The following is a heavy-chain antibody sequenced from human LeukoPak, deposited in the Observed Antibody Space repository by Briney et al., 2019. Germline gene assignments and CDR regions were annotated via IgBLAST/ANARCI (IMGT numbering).Heavy chain of an antibody. Sequence: GGSLRLSCAASGFTFSSYAMSWVRQAPGKGLEWVSAISNNGDSTYYAGSVKGRSTISRDNSKNTLYLQMNRLRAEDTAVYYCAKDLTSGYYYVMYFDYWGQGTLVTVSS. D-gene: IGHD3-22*01. CDR1: GFTFSSYA. J-gene: IGHJ4*02. V-gene: IGHV3-23*01. CDR2: ISNNGDST. CDR3: AKDLTSGYYYVMYFDY.